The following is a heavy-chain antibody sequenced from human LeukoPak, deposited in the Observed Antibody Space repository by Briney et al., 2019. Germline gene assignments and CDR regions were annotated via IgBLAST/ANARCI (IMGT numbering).Heavy chain of an antibody. Sequence: SETLSLTCAVFGGSFSGYYWSWIRQPPGKGLEWIGEINHSGSNNYNPSLKSRVTISVDTSKNQFSLKLSSVTAADTSVYYCARGRITISWGQGTLVTVSS. D-gene: IGHD3-3*01. CDR3: ARGRITIS. CDR1: GGSFSGYY. CDR2: INHSGSN. V-gene: IGHV4-34*01. J-gene: IGHJ5*02.